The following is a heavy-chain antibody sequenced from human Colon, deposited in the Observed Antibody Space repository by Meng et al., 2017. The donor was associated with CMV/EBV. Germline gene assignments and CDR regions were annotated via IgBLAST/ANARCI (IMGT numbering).Heavy chain of an antibody. CDR3: AKREASASLDY. V-gene: IGHV3-30*02. CDR1: GFNFNSFG. Sequence: GGSLRLSCAASGFNFNSFGMHWVRQAPGKGLEWVAFIRFDAKEQYSSDSVKGRFTISRDNAMSTLYLHMDGLRPDDTAVYYCAKREASASLDYWGQGTLVTVSS. CDR2: IRFDAKEQ. D-gene: IGHD5-24*01. J-gene: IGHJ4*02.